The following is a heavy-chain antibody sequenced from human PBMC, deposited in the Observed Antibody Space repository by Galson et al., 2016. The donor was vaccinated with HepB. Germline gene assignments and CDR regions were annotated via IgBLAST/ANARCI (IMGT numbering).Heavy chain of an antibody. D-gene: IGHD6-13*01. Sequence: LRLSCAASGFPFSNYWMHWVRQAPGKGPVWVSRINSDGSSTTYADSVKGRFTISRDNAKNTLYLRMNSLRAEDTALYYCTRVHREGIAAAGLQIWGQGTLVIVSS. CDR1: GFPFSNYW. J-gene: IGHJ4*02. CDR2: INSDGSST. CDR3: TRVHREGIAAAGLQI. V-gene: IGHV3-74*01.